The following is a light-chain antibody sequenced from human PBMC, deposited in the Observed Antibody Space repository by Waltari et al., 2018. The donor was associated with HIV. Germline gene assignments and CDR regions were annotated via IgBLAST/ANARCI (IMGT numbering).Light chain of an antibody. Sequence: QPVLTQPPSASGTPGQRVTISCSGSNTNIGSTYVNWYQQLPGTAPKLLIYRTNQRPSGVPDRFSGSKSGTSASLAISGLRSEDEADYYCAVWDDSLSGWVFGGGTKLTVL. CDR1: NTNIGSTY. J-gene: IGLJ3*02. CDR2: RTN. CDR3: AVWDDSLSGWV. V-gene: IGLV1-47*01.